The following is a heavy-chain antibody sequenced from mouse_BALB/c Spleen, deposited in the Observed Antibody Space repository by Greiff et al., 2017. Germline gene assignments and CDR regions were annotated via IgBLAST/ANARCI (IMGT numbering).Heavy chain of an antibody. CDR2: ISSGSSTI. CDR1: GFTFSSFG. J-gene: IGHJ4*01. V-gene: IGHV5-17*02. Sequence: EVQLVESGGGLVQPGGSRKLSCAASGFTFSSFGMHWVRQAPEKGLEWVAYISSGSSTIYYADTVKGRFTISRDNPKNTLFLQMTSLRSEETAMYYCARGGGYYAMDYWGQGTSVTVSS. CDR3: ARGGGYYAMDY.